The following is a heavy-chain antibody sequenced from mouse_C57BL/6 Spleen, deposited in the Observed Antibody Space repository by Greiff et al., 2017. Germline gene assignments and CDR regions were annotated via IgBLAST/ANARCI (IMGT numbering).Heavy chain of an antibody. CDR2: ISYDGSN. D-gene: IGHD4-1*01. CDR1: GYSITSGYY. CDR3: AREGELGLFDY. V-gene: IGHV3-6*01. J-gene: IGHJ2*01. Sequence: EVHLVESGPGLVKPSQSLSLPCSVTGYSITSGYYWNWIRQFPGNKLEWMGYISYDGSNNYNPSLKNRISITRDTSKNQFFLKLNSVTTEDTATYYCAREGELGLFDYWGQGTTLTVSS.